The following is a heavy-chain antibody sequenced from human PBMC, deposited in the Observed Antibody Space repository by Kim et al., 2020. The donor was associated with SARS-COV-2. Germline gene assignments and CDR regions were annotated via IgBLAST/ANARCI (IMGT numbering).Heavy chain of an antibody. CDR2: FDPEDGET. CDR3: ATMPTRSILEWSIPRSYYMDV. Sequence: ASVKVSCKVSGYTLTELSMHWVRQAPGKGLEWMGGFDPEDGETIYAQKFQGRVTMTEDTSTDTAYMEPSSLRSEDTAVYYCATMPTRSILEWSIPRSYYMDVWGKGTTVTVSS. J-gene: IGHJ6*03. V-gene: IGHV1-24*01. D-gene: IGHD3-3*01. CDR1: GYTLTELS.